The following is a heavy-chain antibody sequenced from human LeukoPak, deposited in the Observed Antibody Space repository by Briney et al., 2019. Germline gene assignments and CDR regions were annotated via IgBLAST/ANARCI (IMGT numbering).Heavy chain of an antibody. CDR1: GYSFTSYW. V-gene: IGHV5-51*01. J-gene: IGHJ6*02. CDR3: ARRSTTFYGMDV. Sequence: GESLKISCKGSGYSFTSYWIAWVRQMPGKGLEWMGIIYPGDSETRYSPSFQGQVTISADKSISSVYLQWSSLKASDTATYYCARRSTTFYGMDVWGQGTTVTVSS. CDR2: IYPGDSET. D-gene: IGHD1-1*01.